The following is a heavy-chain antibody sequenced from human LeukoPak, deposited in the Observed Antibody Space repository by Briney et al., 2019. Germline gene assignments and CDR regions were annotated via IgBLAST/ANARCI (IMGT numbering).Heavy chain of an antibody. Sequence: GGSLRLSCAASGFTFSDYYMTWIRQAPGKGLEWVSYISNSGREINYADSVKGRFTISRDNAMSSLYLQMNSLRVEDTAVYYCGRGHWGLDYWGQGTLVTVSS. J-gene: IGHJ4*02. CDR1: GFTFSDYY. V-gene: IGHV3-11*04. CDR3: GRGHWGLDY. D-gene: IGHD7-27*01. CDR2: ISNSGREI.